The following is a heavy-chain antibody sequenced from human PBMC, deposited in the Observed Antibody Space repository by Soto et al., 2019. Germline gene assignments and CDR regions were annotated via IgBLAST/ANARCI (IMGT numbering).Heavy chain of an antibody. CDR1: GYTFTSYG. CDR2: ISAYNGNT. J-gene: IGHJ6*01. V-gene: IGHV1-18*01. Sequence: ASVKVSCKASGYTFTSYGISWVRQAPGQGLEWMGWISAYNGNTNYAQKLQGRVTMTTDTSTSTAYMELRSLRSDDTAVYYCARDEVNYEGYYYYGMDVCGQGTTVTVSS. CDR3: ARDEVNYEGYYYYGMDV. D-gene: IGHD4-4*01.